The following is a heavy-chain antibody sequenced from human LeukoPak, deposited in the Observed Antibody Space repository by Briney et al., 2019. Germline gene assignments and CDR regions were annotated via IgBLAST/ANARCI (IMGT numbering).Heavy chain of an antibody. CDR2: INHSGGT. D-gene: IGHD2-2*01. CDR1: GGSFSGYY. Sequence: SETLSLTCAVYGGSFSGYYWSWIRQPPGKGLEWIGEINHSGGTNYNPSLKSRVTISVDTSKNQFSLKLSSVTAADTAVYYCARRRVGFGYYCSSTSCSYYFDYWGQGTLVTVSS. J-gene: IGHJ4*02. V-gene: IGHV4-34*01. CDR3: ARRRVGFGYYCSSTSCSYYFDY.